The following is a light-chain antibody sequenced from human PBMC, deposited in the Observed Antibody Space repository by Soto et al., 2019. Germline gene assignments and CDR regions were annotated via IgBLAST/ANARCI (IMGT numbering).Light chain of an antibody. Sequence: EVVLTQSPATLSLSPGDRATLSCRASQSISSSYLSWYQQRPGQAPRLLIYGASTRATGIPARFSGSGRGSGTDFTLTISSLQPEDFAVYYCQQDYNLPITFGQGTRLEIK. CDR1: QSISSSY. J-gene: IGKJ5*01. CDR2: GAS. CDR3: QQDYNLPIT. V-gene: IGKV3D-7*01.